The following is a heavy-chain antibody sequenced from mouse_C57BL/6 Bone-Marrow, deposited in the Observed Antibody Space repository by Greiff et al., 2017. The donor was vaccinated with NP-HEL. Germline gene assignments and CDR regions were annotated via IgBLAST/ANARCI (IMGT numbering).Heavy chain of an antibody. V-gene: IGHV5-9*01. CDR3: ARHGYRAWFAY. CDR2: ISGGGGNT. Sequence: EVQVVESGGGLVKPGGSLKLSCAASGFTFSSYTMSWVRQTPEKRLEWVATISGGGGNTYYPDSVKGRFTISRDNAKNTLYLQMSSLRSEDTALYYCARHGYRAWFAYWGQGTLVTVSA. D-gene: IGHD2-14*01. J-gene: IGHJ3*01. CDR1: GFTFSSYT.